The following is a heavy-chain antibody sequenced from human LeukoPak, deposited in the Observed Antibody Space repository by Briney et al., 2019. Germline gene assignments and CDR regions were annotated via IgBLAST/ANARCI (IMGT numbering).Heavy chain of an antibody. CDR3: ARVWFGRSAGAFDX. Sequence: SETLSLTCTVSGGSISSSSYYWGWIRQPPGKGLEWIGSIYYSGSTYYNPSLKSRVTISVDTSKNQFSLKLSSVTAADTAVYYCARVWFGRSAGAFDXWGQGTMVTVSS. J-gene: IGHJ3*02. CDR1: GGSISSSSYY. D-gene: IGHD3-10*01. CDR2: IYYSGST. V-gene: IGHV4-39*07.